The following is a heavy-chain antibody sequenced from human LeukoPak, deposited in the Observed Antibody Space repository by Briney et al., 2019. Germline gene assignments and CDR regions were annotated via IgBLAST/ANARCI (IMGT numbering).Heavy chain of an antibody. CDR3: ARGPPNWGYDY. CDR2: MSPNSGNT. V-gene: IGHV1-8*01. Sequence: GASVKVSCKASGYTFTSYDFNWVRQATGQGLEWMGWMSPNSGNTGYAQKFQGRVTMTRNTSMSTAYMKLSSLRSEDTAVYYCARGPPNWGYDYWGQGTLVTVSS. D-gene: IGHD7-27*01. J-gene: IGHJ4*02. CDR1: GYTFTSYD.